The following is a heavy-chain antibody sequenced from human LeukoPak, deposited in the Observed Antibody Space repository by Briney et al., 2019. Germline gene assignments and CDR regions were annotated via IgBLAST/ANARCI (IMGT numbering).Heavy chain of an antibody. D-gene: IGHD2-15*01. CDR1: GFTVSSNY. J-gene: IGHJ6*02. CDR2: IYSGGST. Sequence: PGGSLRLSCAASGFTVSSNYMSWVRQAPGKGLDWVSLIYSGGSTYYADSVKGRFTISRDNSKNTLYLQMNSLSAEDTAVYYCGRVPYCSGGSCYSYDYYGMDVWGQGTTVTVSS. V-gene: IGHV3-53*01. CDR3: GRVPYCSGGSCYSYDYYGMDV.